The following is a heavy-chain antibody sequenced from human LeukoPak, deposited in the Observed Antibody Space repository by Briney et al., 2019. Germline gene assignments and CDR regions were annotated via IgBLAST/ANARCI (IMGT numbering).Heavy chain of an antibody. J-gene: IGHJ4*02. Sequence: GASVKVSCKASGYTFTGYYMHWVRQAPGQGLEWMGRINPSNGGTNYAQKFQGRVTMTGDTSISTAYMELSSLRSDDTAVYYCTRESGSYHGNDFWGQGTLVTVSS. V-gene: IGHV1-2*06. CDR3: TRESGSYHGNDF. CDR2: INPSNGGT. D-gene: IGHD1-26*01. CDR1: GYTFTGYY.